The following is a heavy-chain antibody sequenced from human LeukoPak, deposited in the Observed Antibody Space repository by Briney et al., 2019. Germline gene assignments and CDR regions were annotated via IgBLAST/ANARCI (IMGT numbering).Heavy chain of an antibody. CDR1: GFTFSGSA. V-gene: IGHV3-73*01. CDR3: TRHDTMPGIQH. Sequence: GGSLRLSCVASGFTFSGSAMHWVRQASGKGLEWVGRIRSKANSYATAYAASVKGRFTISRDDSKNTAYLQMNSLKTEDTAVYYCTRHDTMPGIQHWGQGTLVTVSS. D-gene: IGHD2-2*01. CDR2: IRSKANSYAT. J-gene: IGHJ1*01.